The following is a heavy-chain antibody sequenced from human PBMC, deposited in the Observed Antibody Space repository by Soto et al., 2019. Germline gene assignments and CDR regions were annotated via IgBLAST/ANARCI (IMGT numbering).Heavy chain of an antibody. CDR2: IHYSGST. CDR1: GGSISDYY. J-gene: IGHJ5*02. CDR3: ARGGIAARKGRWFDP. D-gene: IGHD6-6*01. V-gene: IGHV4-59*01. Sequence: SETLSLTCTVSGGSISDYYWSWIRQPPGKGLEWIGYIHYSGSTNYNPSLKSRVTISVNTSKSQFSLKLRSVTAADTAVYYCARGGIAARKGRWFDPWGQGTLVTVSS.